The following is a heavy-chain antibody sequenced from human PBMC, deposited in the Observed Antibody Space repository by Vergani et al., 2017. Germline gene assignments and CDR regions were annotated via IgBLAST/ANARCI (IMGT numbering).Heavy chain of an antibody. CDR1: GFHFSSYG. V-gene: IGHV3-33*01. Sequence: QVQLVESGGGVVQPGRSLRLSCVASGFHFSSYGMHWVRQAPGKGLEWVAVIWNDGSKKYYANSVKGRFIISRDDSKNTLYLQMNSLRAEDSAVYFCARGNYGSGTYYKGDGFEIWGQGTMVTVSS. J-gene: IGHJ3*02. CDR2: IWNDGSKK. CDR3: ARGNYGSGTYYKGDGFEI. D-gene: IGHD3-10*01.